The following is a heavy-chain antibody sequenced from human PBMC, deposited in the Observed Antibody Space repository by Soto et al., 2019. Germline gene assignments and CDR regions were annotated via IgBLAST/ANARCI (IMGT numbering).Heavy chain of an antibody. CDR2: IIPIFGTA. V-gene: IGHV1-69*01. CDR3: ARDSYYYDSSGYTRFDP. D-gene: IGHD3-22*01. Sequence: QVQLVQSGAEVKKPGSSVKVSCKASGGTFSSYAISWVRQAPGQGLEWMGGIIPIFGTANYAQKFQGRVTIPADESTSTAYMELSSLRSEDTAVYYCARDSYYYDSSGYTRFDPWGQGTLVTVSS. CDR1: GGTFSSYA. J-gene: IGHJ5*02.